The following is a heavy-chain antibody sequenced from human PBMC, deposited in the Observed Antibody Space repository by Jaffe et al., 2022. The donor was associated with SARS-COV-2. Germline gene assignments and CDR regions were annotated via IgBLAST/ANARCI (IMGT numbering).Heavy chain of an antibody. D-gene: IGHD6-13*01. CDR2: IRSKAYGGTT. J-gene: IGHJ6*03. CDR1: GFTFGDYA. CDR3: TRDSPIAAAGTGPKQGATNYYYYMDV. Sequence: EVQLVESGGGLVQPGRSLRLSCTASGFTFGDYAMSWFRQAPGKGLEWVGFIRSKAYGGTTEYAASVKGRFTISRDDSKSIAYLQMNSLKTEDTAVYYCTRDSPIAAAGTGPKQGATNYYYYMDVWGKGTTVTVSS. V-gene: IGHV3-49*03.